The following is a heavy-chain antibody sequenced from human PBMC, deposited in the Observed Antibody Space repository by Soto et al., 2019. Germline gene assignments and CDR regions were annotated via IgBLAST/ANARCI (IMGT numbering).Heavy chain of an antibody. V-gene: IGHV4-59*01. J-gene: IGHJ5*02. Sequence: PSETLSLTCTVSGGSISSYYWSWIRQPPGKGLEWIGYIYYSGSTNYNPSLKSRVTISVDTSKNQFSLKLSSVTAADTAVYYCARDLNSYGYGGWFDPWGQGTLVTAPQ. D-gene: IGHD5-18*01. CDR3: ARDLNSYGYGGWFDP. CDR2: IYYSGST. CDR1: GGSISSYY.